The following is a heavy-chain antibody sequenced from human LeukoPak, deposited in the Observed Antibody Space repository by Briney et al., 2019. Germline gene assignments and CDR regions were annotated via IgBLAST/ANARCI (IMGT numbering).Heavy chain of an antibody. Sequence: PGGSLRLSCAASGFTFSSYSMNWARQAPGKGLEWVSSISSSSSYIYYADSVKGRFTISRDNAKNSLYLQMNSLRAEDTAVYYCARCQSIAAAGTPNWFDPWGQGTLVTVSS. D-gene: IGHD6-13*01. V-gene: IGHV3-21*01. CDR2: ISSSSSYI. CDR3: ARCQSIAAAGTPNWFDP. CDR1: GFTFSSYS. J-gene: IGHJ5*02.